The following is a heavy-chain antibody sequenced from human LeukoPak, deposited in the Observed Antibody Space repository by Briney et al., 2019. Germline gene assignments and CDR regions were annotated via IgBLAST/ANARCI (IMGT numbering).Heavy chain of an antibody. CDR2: MNPNSGNT. J-gene: IGHJ4*02. D-gene: IGHD2-8*01. V-gene: IGHV1-8*01. CDR3: ARGSLGYCTNGVCYAGRGFDY. Sequence: ASVKVSCKASGYTFTSYDINWVRQATGQGLEWMGWMNPNSGNTGYAQKFQGRVTMTRNTSISTAYMELSSLRSEDTAVYYCARGSLGYCTNGVCYAGRGFDYWGQGTLVTVS. CDR1: GYTFTSYD.